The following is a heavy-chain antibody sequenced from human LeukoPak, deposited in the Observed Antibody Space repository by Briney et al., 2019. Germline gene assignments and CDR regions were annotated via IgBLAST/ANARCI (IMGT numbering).Heavy chain of an antibody. J-gene: IGHJ4*02. CDR3: AREYTLYRSGWFLDY. D-gene: IGHD6-19*01. CDR1: GGSISSSSYH. V-gene: IGHV4-39*07. Sequence: SETLSLTCSVSGGSISSSSYHWGWIRQPPGKGLEWIGSVYYSGSTYYNPSLKSRVTMSVDTSKNQFSLNLNYVTAADTAVYYCAREYTLYRSGWFLDYWGQGTVVTVSS. CDR2: VYYSGST.